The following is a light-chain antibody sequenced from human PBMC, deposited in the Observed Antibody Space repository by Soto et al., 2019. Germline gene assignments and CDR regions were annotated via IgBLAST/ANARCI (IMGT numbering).Light chain of an antibody. CDR1: SRDVGGYIY. Sequence: QSALTQPASVSGSPGQSITISCTGTSRDVGGYIYVSWHQQHPGTAPKLMIYDVSNRPSGVSNRFSGSKSGNTASLTISGLQAEDEADYYCSSFTSSNTLVFGGGTKLTVL. V-gene: IGLV2-14*01. J-gene: IGLJ2*01. CDR2: DVS. CDR3: SSFTSSNTLV.